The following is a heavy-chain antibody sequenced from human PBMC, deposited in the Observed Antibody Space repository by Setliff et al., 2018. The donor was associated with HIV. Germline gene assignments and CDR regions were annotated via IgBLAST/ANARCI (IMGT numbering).Heavy chain of an antibody. J-gene: IGHJ4*02. CDR2: INHSGST. Sequence: SETLSLTCAVYGGSFSGYYWSWIRQPPGKGLEWIGEINHSGSTNYKPSLKSRVTMSVDTSKNQFSLNMNSVNAADTAVYYCARGYASGYDAYGYWGQGTLVTVSS. CDR1: GGSFSGYY. V-gene: IGHV4-34*01. D-gene: IGHD5-12*01. CDR3: ARGYASGYDAYGY.